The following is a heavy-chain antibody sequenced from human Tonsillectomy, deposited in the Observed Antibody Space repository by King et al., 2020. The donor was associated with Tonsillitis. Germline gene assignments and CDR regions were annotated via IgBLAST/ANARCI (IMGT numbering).Heavy chain of an antibody. CDR3: ARDAEGDVRFWFDS. D-gene: IGHD2-21*02. V-gene: IGHV3-48*02. Sequence: VQLVESGGGLVKPGGSLTLSCRGSGFTFSGHSMNWVRQAPGKGLEWVAYITPTSSAIVYADSVRGRFTISRDNAKNLVFLQMNSLRDEDTAVYYCARDAEGDVRFWFDSWGQGTLVTVSS. J-gene: IGHJ5*01. CDR1: GFTFSGHS. CDR2: ITPTSSAI.